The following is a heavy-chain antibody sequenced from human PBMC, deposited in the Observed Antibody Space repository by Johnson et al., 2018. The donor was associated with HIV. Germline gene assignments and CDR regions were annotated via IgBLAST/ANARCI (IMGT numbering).Heavy chain of an antibody. CDR2: IYYDGTNK. J-gene: IGHJ3*02. V-gene: IGHV3-30-3*01. CDR3: VRVGGNGNYFFDPFDM. D-gene: IGHD1-26*01. CDR1: GFTFSSYA. Sequence: QVQLVESGGGVVQPGRSLRLSCAASGFTFSSYAMHWVRQAPGKGLEWVAIIYYDGTNKYYADSVKGRFTISRDNSKNTLSLQMNSLRVEDTALYYCVRVGGNGNYFFDPFDMWGQGTMVTVSS.